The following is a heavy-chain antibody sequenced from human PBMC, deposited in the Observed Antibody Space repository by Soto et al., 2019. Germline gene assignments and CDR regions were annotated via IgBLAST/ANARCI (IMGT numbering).Heavy chain of an antibody. J-gene: IGHJ6*02. V-gene: IGHV4-34*01. D-gene: IGHD3-22*01. CDR3: ARFRIGVITPYYYYGTDV. Sequence: SETLSLTCAVYGGSFSGYYWSWIRQPPGKGLEWIGEINHSGSTNYNPSLKSRVTISVDTSKNQFSLKLSSVTAADTAVYYCARFRIGVITPYYYYGTDVWGQGTTVTVSS. CDR1: GGSFSGYY. CDR2: INHSGST.